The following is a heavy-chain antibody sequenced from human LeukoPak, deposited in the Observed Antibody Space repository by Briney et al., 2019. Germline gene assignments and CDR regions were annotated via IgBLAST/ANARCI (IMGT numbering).Heavy chain of an antibody. CDR1: GFTFSSYA. D-gene: IGHD1-26*01. Sequence: GGSLRLSCAASGFTFSSYAMSWVHQAPGKGLEWVSAISGSGGSTYYADSVKGRFTISRDNSKNTLYLQMNSLRAEDTAVYYCAKDPLYSGSYYFDYWGQGTLVTVPS. J-gene: IGHJ4*02. V-gene: IGHV3-23*01. CDR3: AKDPLYSGSYYFDY. CDR2: ISGSGGST.